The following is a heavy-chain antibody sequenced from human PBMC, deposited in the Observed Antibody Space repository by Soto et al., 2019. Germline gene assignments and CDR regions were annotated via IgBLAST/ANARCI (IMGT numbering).Heavy chain of an antibody. D-gene: IGHD3-3*01. CDR3: ATGPRRLSD. J-gene: IGHJ4*02. V-gene: IGHV3-11*05. Sequence: QVQLVESEGGLVKPGGSLRLSCAASGFTFSDYYMSWIRQAPGKGLESLSYISGSSSDTKYADSVRGRFTISRDNAKNSLYLQMNSLRAEDTAVYYCATGPRRLSDWGQGTPVIVSS. CDR1: GFTFSDYY. CDR2: ISGSSSDT.